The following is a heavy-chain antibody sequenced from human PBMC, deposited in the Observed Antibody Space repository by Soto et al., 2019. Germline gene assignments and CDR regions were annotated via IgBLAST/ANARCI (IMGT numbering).Heavy chain of an antibody. V-gene: IGHV4-4*09. CDR1: GRSVSSHY. CDR3: ARFGSRGYSYGSADY. D-gene: IGHD5-18*01. CDR2: IFSSGSN. J-gene: IGHJ4*02. Sequence: SETLSLTCSVSGRSVSSHYWGWILRPTGEGLEWIGYIFSSGSNNYNPSLKSRVTISLDTSKHHFSLKLRSVTAADTAEYYCARFGSRGYSYGSADYWGQGTLVTVSS.